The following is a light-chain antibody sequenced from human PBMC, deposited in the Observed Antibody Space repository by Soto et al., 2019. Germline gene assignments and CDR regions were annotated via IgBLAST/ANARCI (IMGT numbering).Light chain of an antibody. CDR2: GAF. V-gene: IGKV3-15*01. J-gene: IGKJ1*01. Sequence: EIVMTQSPVTLSVSPWERVTLSCRASQSVSSNLAWYQQKPGQAPSLLIYGAFTRATGIPARFSGSGSGTDFTLTISSLQSEDFAVYYCQQYNNWPPWTFGQGTKVDIK. CDR1: QSVSSN. CDR3: QQYNNWPPWT.